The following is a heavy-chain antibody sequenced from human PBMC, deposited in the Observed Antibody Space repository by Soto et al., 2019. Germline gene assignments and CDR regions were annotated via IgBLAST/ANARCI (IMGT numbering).Heavy chain of an antibody. CDR1: GYTFASYG. CDR3: ATWQQLVLGWHGMDV. D-gene: IGHD6-13*01. V-gene: IGHV1-18*01. J-gene: IGHJ6*02. CDR2: ISAYNGET. Sequence: VSVKVSCKASGYTFASYGISWPRQAPGQGLEWMGWISAYNGETIYAQKFQGRVTMTEDTSTDTAYMELSSLRSEDTAVYYCATWQQLVLGWHGMDVWGQGTTVTVSS.